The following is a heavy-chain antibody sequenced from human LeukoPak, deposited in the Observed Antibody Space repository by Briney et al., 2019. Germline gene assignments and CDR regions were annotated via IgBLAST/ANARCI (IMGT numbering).Heavy chain of an antibody. D-gene: IGHD3-10*01. CDR3: AALGVRGVINYYYGMDV. CDR2: IIPIFGTA. Sequence: SVNVSCKASGGTFSSYAISRVRQAPGQGLEWMGGIIPIFGTANYAQKFQGRVTITADESTSTAYMELSSLRSEDTAVYYCAALGVRGVINYYYGMDVWGQGTTVTVSS. V-gene: IGHV1-69*13. J-gene: IGHJ6*02. CDR1: GGTFSSYA.